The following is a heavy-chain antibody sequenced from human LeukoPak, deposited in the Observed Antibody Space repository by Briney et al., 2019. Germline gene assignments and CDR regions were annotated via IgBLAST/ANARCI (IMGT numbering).Heavy chain of an antibody. Sequence: ASVNVSCKASGYTFTGYYMHWVRQAPGQGLEWMGWINPNSGGTNYAQKFQGRVTMTRDTSISTAYMELSRLRSDDTAVYYCARGGYFDWLLFKGNYFDYWGQGTLVTVSS. CDR1: GYTFTGYY. D-gene: IGHD3-9*01. CDR2: INPNSGGT. J-gene: IGHJ4*02. CDR3: ARGGYFDWLLFKGNYFDY. V-gene: IGHV1-2*02.